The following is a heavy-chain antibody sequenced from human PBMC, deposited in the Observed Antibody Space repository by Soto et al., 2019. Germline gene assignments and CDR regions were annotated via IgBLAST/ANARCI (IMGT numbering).Heavy chain of an antibody. D-gene: IGHD2-15*01. V-gene: IGHV1-69*12. Sequence: QVQLVQSGAEVKKPGSSVKVSCKASGGTFSSYAISWVRQAPGQGLEWMGGIIPIFGTAHYAQKFQGRVTITADESTSTAYMELRSLRSEDTAVYYCARVVTVVKSFHYWYFDLWGCGTLVTVSS. CDR1: GGTFSSYA. J-gene: IGHJ2*01. CDR3: ARVVTVVKSFHYWYFDL. CDR2: IIPIFGTA.